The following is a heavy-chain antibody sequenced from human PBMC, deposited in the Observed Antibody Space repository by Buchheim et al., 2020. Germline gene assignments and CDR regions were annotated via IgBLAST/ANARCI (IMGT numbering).Heavy chain of an antibody. CDR2: IKSKTDGGTT. CDR3: TTDRITMVREELDYFDY. V-gene: IGHV3-15*01. CDR1: GFTFSNAW. J-gene: IGHJ4*02. Sequence: EVQLVESGGGLVKPGGSLRLSCAASGFTFSNAWMSWVRQAPGKGLEWVGRIKSKTDGGTTDYAAPVKGRFSISRDDSKNTLYLQMNSLKTEDTAVYYCTTDRITMVREELDYFDYWGQGTL. D-gene: IGHD3-10*01.